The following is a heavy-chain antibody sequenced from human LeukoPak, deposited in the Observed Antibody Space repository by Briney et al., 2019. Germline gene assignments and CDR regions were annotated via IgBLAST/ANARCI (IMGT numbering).Heavy chain of an antibody. CDR1: GGSISSYY. Sequence: SGTLSLTCTVSGGSISSYYWSWIRQPAGQGLEWIGRIDTSGNTNYKPSLKSRVTMSVDTSKNQFSLKLSSVTAADTVVYYCARVSSSWYQDWYFDLWGRGTLVTVSS. V-gene: IGHV4-4*07. D-gene: IGHD6-13*01. CDR2: IDTSGNT. J-gene: IGHJ2*01. CDR3: ARVSSSWYQDWYFDL.